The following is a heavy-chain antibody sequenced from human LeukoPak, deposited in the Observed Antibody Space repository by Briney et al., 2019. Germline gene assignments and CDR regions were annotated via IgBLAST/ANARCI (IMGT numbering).Heavy chain of an antibody. CDR1: GYTFTGYY. V-gene: IGHV1-2*02. CDR3: ARADQWLDTLPFDY. Sequence: ASVKVSCKASGYTFTGYYMHWVRQAPGQGLEWVGWINPNSGGTNYAQKFQGRVTMTRDTSISTAYMELSRLRSDDTAVYYCARADQWLDTLPFDYWGQGTLVTVSS. J-gene: IGHJ4*02. D-gene: IGHD6-19*01. CDR2: INPNSGGT.